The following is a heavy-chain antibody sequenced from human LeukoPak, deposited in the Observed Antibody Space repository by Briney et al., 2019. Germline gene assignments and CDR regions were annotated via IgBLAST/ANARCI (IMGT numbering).Heavy chain of an antibody. J-gene: IGHJ4*02. CDR3: AKDNYGGIFAS. V-gene: IGHV3-23*01. CDR2: ISDTVRDT. D-gene: IGHD4-17*01. CDR1: GFTFSAYG. Sequence: GGSLRLSCAASGFTFSAYGMSWVRQAPGKGLEWVSHISDTVRDTWYANSVKGRFIVSRDNSRDTVYLQMSSLRPEDTALYFCAKDNYGGIFASWGQGTLVTVSS.